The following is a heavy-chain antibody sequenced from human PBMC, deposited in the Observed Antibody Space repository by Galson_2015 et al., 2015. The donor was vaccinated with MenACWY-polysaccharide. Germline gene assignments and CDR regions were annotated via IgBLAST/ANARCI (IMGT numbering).Heavy chain of an antibody. J-gene: IGHJ4*02. V-gene: IGHV5-51*01. CDR1: GYSYTSYW. D-gene: IGHD2-2*02. CDR2: IYPSDSDT. CDR3: VRHLYADF. Sequence: SGAEVQKPGESLKISCKGSGYSYTSYWIGWVRQMPGKGMEWMGMIYPSDSDTRYSPSFQGQVTISADKSISTAYLQWSSLRASDTAIYYCVRHLYADFWGQGTLVTVSS.